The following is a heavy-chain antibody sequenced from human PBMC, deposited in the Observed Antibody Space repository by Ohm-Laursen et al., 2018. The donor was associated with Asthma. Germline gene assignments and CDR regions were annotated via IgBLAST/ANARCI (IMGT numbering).Heavy chain of an antibody. Sequence: SVKVSCKASGGTFSSYAISWVRQAPGQGLEWMGGIIPIFGTANYAQKFQGRVTITADESTSTAYMELSSLRSEDTAVYYCARGGIAVAGTFDYWGQGTLVTVSS. D-gene: IGHD6-19*01. J-gene: IGHJ4*02. CDR3: ARGGIAVAGTFDY. CDR2: IIPIFGTA. CDR1: GGTFSSYA. V-gene: IGHV1-69*13.